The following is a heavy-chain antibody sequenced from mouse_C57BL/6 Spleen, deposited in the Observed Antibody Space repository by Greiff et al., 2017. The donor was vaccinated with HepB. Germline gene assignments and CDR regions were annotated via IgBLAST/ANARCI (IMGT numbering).Heavy chain of an antibody. D-gene: IGHD2-4*01. J-gene: IGHJ2*01. CDR1: GYTFTSYW. CDR3: ARSGDYDDY. Sequence: QVQLQQPGAELVKPGASVQLSCKASGYTFTSYWMHWVKQRPGQGLEWIGMIHPNSGSTNYNEKFKSKATLTVDKSSSTAYMQLSSLTSEDSAVYYWARSGDYDDYWGQGTTLTVSS. V-gene: IGHV1-64*01. CDR2: IHPNSGST.